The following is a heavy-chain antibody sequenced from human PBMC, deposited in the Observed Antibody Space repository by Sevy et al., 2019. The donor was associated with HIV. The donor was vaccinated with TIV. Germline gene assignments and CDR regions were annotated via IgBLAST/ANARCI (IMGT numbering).Heavy chain of an antibody. J-gene: IGHJ3*02. V-gene: IGHV3-30*04. Sequence: GGFLRLSCAASGLPFSSYAMHWVRQGPGKGLEWMAVISYDARNEAYADSVKGRFTISRDNSKNTLYLQMNSLRAEDTAVYYSARFPPERAFDIWGQGTMVTVSS. CDR2: ISYDARNE. CDR3: ARFPPERAFDI. CDR1: GLPFSSYA.